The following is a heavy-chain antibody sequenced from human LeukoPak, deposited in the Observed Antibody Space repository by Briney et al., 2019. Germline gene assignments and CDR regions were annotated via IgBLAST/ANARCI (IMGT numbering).Heavy chain of an antibody. Sequence: GGSLRLSCAASGFTFDDYGMSWVRQAPGKGLEWVSGINWNGGSIGYADSVKGRFTISRDNAKNSLYLQMNSLRAEDTAVYYCAKSSCGYVGVSYFDYWGQGTLVTVSS. CDR3: AKSSCGYVGVSYFDY. CDR2: INWNGGSI. CDR1: GFTFDDYG. J-gene: IGHJ4*02. D-gene: IGHD5-18*01. V-gene: IGHV3-20*04.